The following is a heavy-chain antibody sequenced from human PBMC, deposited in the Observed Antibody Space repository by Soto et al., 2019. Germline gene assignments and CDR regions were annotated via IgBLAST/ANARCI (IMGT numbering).Heavy chain of an antibody. CDR2: ITGGGTTV. V-gene: IGHV3-48*03. CDR1: GFTFSNYD. J-gene: IGHJ6*02. CDR3: ARDYSLYDGDGMAI. D-gene: IGHD3-16*01. Sequence: GGSLRLSCSASGFTFSNYDMDWVRLAPGRGLEWLSFITGGGTTVYYADSVQGRFTISRDNSKNSLYLQMNSLRVEDTAVYYCARDYSLYDGDGMAIWGQGTTVTVSS.